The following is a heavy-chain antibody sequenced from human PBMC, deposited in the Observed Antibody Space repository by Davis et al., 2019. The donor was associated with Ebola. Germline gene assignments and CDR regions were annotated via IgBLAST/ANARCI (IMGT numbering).Heavy chain of an antibody. CDR1: GFTFDDYA. D-gene: IGHD3-16*01. J-gene: IGHJ4*02. CDR3: AKAKGGSCAYYPDY. V-gene: IGHV3-9*01. Sequence: PGGSLRLSCAASGFTFDDYAMHWVRQAPGKGLEWVSGISWNSGSIGYADSVKGRFTISRDNSKNTLYLQMNSLRAEDTALYFCAKAKGGSCAYYPDYWGQGTLVTVSS. CDR2: ISWNSGSI.